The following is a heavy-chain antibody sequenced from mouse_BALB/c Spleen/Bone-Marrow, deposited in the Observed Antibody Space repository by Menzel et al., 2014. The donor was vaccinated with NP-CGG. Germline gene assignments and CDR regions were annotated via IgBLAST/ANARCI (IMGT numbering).Heavy chain of an antibody. CDR2: ISGGGSYT. J-gene: IGHJ3*01. Sequence: DVMLVESGGGLVKSGGSLKLSCAASGFSFNSYGMSWVRQTPEKRLEWVATISGGGSYTFYPDSGKGRFTISRDNVKNNLYLQLSSLRSEDTALYYCARHAYYDQTEVSFVYWGQGTLVTVSA. V-gene: IGHV5-9-2*01. CDR3: ARHAYYDQTEVSFVY. CDR1: GFSFNSYG. D-gene: IGHD2-4*01.